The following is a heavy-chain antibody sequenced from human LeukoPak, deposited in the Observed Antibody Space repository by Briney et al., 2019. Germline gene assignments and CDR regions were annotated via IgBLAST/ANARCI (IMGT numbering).Heavy chain of an antibody. CDR2: IIPIFGTA. D-gene: IGHD2-2*01. CDR1: GYTFTSYD. Sequence: PVASVKVSCKASGYTFTSYDINWVRQATGQGLEWMGGIIPIFGTANYAQKFQGRVTITADESTSTAYMELSSLRSEDTAVYYCARARLNVVVPAAAFRDAFDIWGQGTMVTVSS. J-gene: IGHJ3*02. CDR3: ARARLNVVVPAAAFRDAFDI. V-gene: IGHV1-69*13.